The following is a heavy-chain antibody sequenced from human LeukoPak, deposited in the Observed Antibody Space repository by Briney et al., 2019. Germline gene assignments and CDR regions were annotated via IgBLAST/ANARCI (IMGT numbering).Heavy chain of an antibody. CDR2: ISSSGSTI. Sequence: GGSLRLSCAASGFTFSDYYMSWIRQAPGKGLEWVSYISSSGSTIYYADSVKGRFTISRDNAKNSLYLQMNSLRAEDTAEYYCARAGASGSYDFDYWGQGTLVTVSS. V-gene: IGHV3-11*01. CDR3: ARAGASGSYDFDY. CDR1: GFTFSDYY. D-gene: IGHD1-26*01. J-gene: IGHJ4*02.